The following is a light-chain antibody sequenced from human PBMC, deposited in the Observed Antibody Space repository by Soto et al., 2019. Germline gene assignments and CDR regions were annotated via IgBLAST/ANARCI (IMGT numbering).Light chain of an antibody. J-gene: IGKJ2*01. V-gene: IGKV1-39*01. CDR3: QHTFGVSYD. CDR1: QTINRT. Sequence: DIQMTQSPSSLSASIGDRVTFNCRASQTINRTLNWYQQKLGQGPRLLIYAASILQSGVPARFSGAGFGTNFTRTISSLQPEDFATYYYQHTFGVSYDFGPGTRLEIK. CDR2: AAS.